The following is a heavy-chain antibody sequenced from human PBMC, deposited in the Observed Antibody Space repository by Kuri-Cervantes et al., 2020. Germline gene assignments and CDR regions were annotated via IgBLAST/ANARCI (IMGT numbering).Heavy chain of an antibody. CDR1: GFTFSSYG. CDR3: TSQGPYYRFPRYFQH. V-gene: IGHV3-30*03. D-gene: IGHD3-10*01. J-gene: IGHJ1*01. CDR2: ISYDGSNK. Sequence: GESLKISCAASGFTFSSYGMHWVRQAPGKGLEWVAVISYDGSNKYYADSVKGRFTISRDNSKNTLYLQMNSLKTEDTAVYYCTSQGPYYRFPRYFQHWGQGTLVTVSS.